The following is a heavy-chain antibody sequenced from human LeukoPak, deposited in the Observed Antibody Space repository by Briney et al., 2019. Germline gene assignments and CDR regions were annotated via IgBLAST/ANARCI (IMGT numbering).Heavy chain of an antibody. D-gene: IGHD6-19*01. CDR3: AKLYSTGWYYFDY. CDR1: GFTFSSYE. J-gene: IGHJ4*02. CDR2: ITSTGSTM. Sequence: GGSLRLSCAASGFTFSSYEMNWVRQAPGKGLEWVSYITSTGSTMYYADSVKGRFTISRDNSKNTVYLQMNSLRAEDTAVYYCAKLYSTGWYYFDYWGQGTLVTVSS. V-gene: IGHV3-48*03.